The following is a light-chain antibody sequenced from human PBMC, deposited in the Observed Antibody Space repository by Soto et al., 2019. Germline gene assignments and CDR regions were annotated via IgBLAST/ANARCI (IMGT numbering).Light chain of an antibody. CDR2: GAS. CDR3: QQYGSSRFT. V-gene: IGKV3-20*01. J-gene: IGKJ3*01. CDR1: QSISSSY. Sequence: EIVLTQSPGTLSLSPGERATLSCRASQSISSSYLAWYQQKPGQAPRLLVYGASSRATGIPERFSGSGSGTDFTLTISRLEPEDFAGYYCQQYGSSRFTFGPGTKVDIK.